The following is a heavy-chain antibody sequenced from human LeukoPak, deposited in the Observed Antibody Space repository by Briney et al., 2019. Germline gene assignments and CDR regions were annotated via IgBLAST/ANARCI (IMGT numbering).Heavy chain of an antibody. CDR3: ARRLGYCSSTSCLNWFDP. J-gene: IGHJ5*02. V-gene: IGHV4-39*01. CDR1: VGSISSSSYY. Sequence: SETLSLTCTLSVGSISSSSYYWGWIRQPPGKGLEWIGRIYYRGTTYYNPSLKSRVTISVDTYKNQFSLKLSYVTAADTPVYYCARRLGYCSSTSCLNWFDPWRRGTVVSVSS. D-gene: IGHD2-2*01. CDR2: IYYRGTT.